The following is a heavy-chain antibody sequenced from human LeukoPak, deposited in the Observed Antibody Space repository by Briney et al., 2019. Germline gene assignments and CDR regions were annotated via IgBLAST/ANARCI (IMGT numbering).Heavy chain of an antibody. J-gene: IGHJ4*02. V-gene: IGHV4-31*03. CDR3: ARAPDPNFYDRSGFDY. Sequence: SQTLSLTCTVSGGSISRGAYYWSWIRQHPGKGLEWIVYIHYSGSTYYNPSLKSRVTISVDTSKNRFSLNLSSVTAADTAVYYCARAPDPNFYDRSGFDYWGQGTLITVSS. CDR1: GGSISRGAYY. CDR2: IHYSGST. D-gene: IGHD3-22*01.